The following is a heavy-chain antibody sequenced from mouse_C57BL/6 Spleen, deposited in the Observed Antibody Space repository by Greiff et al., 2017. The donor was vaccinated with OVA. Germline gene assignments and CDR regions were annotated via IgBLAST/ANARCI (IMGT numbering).Heavy chain of an antibody. Sequence: EVQLQQSGPELVKPGDSVKISCKASGYSFTGYFMNWVMQSHGQSLEWIGRINPYNGDTFYNQKFKGKATLTVDKSSSTAHMELRSLTSEDSAVYYCAREYGRSYYAMDDWGKGTSVTVSS. CDR3: AREYGRSYYAMDD. D-gene: IGHD1-1*01. CDR2: INPYNGDT. CDR1: GYSFTGYF. V-gene: IGHV1-20*01. J-gene: IGHJ4*01.